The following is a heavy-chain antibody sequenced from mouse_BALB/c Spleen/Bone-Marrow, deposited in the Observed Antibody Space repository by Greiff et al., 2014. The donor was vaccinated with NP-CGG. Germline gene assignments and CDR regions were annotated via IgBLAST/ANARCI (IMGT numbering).Heavy chain of an antibody. CDR3: ARDTMDY. CDR2: IFPGNVNT. V-gene: IGHV1S56*01. J-gene: IGHJ4*01. Sequence: VQLQQSGPELVKPGASVRISCKASSYTFTSYYIHWVKQRPGHGLEWIGWIFPGNVNTKYNEKFKGKATLTADKSSSTAYMQLSSLTSEDSAVYFCARDTMDYWGQGTSVTVSS. CDR1: SYTFTSYY.